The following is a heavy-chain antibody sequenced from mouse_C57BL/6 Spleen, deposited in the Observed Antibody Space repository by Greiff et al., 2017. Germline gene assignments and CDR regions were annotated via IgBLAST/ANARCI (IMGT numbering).Heavy chain of an antibody. Sequence: DVQLQESGGGLVKPGGSLKLSCAASGFTFSDYGMHWVRQAPEKGLEWVAYISSGSSTIYYADTVKGRFTISRDNAKNTLFLQMTSLRSEDTAMYYCARREWGDYWGQGTTLTVSS. CDR3: ARREWGDY. J-gene: IGHJ2*01. CDR2: ISSGSSTI. CDR1: GFTFSDYG. V-gene: IGHV5-17*01.